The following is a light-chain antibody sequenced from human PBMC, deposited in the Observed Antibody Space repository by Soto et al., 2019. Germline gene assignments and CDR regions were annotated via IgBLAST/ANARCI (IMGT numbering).Light chain of an antibody. CDR1: QSVSSS. J-gene: IGKJ5*01. V-gene: IGKV3-11*01. CDR3: HQRGNWPFT. CDR2: DAS. Sequence: EIVLTQSPAILSLSPGERATLSCRASQSVSSSLAWFQQKPGQAPRLLIYDASNRATGIPARFSGSGSGTDFTLTISSLEPEDFAVYYCHQRGNWPFTFGQGTRLEIK.